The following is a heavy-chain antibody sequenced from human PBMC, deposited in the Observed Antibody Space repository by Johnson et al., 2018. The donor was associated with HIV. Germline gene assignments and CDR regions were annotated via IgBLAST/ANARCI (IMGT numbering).Heavy chain of an antibody. J-gene: IGHJ3*02. CDR1: GFTFSNYA. Sequence: QVQLVESGGGLVQPGGSLRLSCAASGFTFSNYAVHWVRQAPGKGLEWVAVISYDGSNEYYADSVKGRFTISRDNSKNTLYLQMNSLRAEDTAVYYCAVHSGERTDHDAFDIWGQGTVVTVSS. CDR3: AVHSGERTDHDAFDI. CDR2: ISYDGSNE. D-gene: IGHD1-26*01. V-gene: IGHV3-30*04.